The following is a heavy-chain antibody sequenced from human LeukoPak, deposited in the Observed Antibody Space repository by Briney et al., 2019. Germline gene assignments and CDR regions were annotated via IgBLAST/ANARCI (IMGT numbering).Heavy chain of an antibody. CDR2: IYYSGST. CDR3: ARTTEGGYTYGYFYYYYMDV. V-gene: IGHV4-59*01. J-gene: IGHJ6*03. D-gene: IGHD5-18*01. Sequence: PSETLSLTCTVSGGSIRSYYWSWIRQPPGKGLEWIGYIYYSGSTNYNPSLKSRVTISVDTSKNQFSLKLRSVTAADTAVYYCARTTEGGYTYGYFYYYYMDVWGKGTTVTISS. CDR1: GGSIRSYY.